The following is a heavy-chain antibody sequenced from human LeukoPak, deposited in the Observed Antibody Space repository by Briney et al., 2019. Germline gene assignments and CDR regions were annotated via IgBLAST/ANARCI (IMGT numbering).Heavy chain of an antibody. D-gene: IGHD2-2*01. V-gene: IGHV4-34*01. J-gene: IGHJ4*02. CDR2: INHSGST. CDR1: GGSFSGYY. CDR3: ARVSGDQLLTFGY. Sequence: PSETLSLTCAVYGGSFSGYYWSWIRQPPGKGLEWIGEINHSGSTNYNPSLKSRVTISVDTSKNQFSLKLSSVTAADTAVYYCARVSGDQLLTFGYWGQGTLVTVSS.